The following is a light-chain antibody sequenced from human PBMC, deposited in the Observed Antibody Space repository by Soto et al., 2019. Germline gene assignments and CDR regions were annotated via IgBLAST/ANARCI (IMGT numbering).Light chain of an antibody. CDR3: QSYDSSLSGSVV. J-gene: IGLJ2*01. Sequence: QSVLTQPPSVSGAPGQRVTISCTGGSSNIGAGSDVHWYQHLPGTAPKLLIYSNTNRPSGVPNRFSGSKSGTSASLAIAGLQAEDDADYYCQSYDSSLSGSVVFGGGTKLTVL. CDR1: SSNIGAGSD. CDR2: SNT. V-gene: IGLV1-40*01.